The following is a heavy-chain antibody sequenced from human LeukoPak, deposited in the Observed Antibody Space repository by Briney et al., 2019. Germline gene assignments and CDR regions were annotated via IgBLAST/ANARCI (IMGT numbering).Heavy chain of an antibody. CDR2: IYPGDSDT. J-gene: IGHJ5*01. V-gene: IGHV5-51*01. Sequence: GESLKISCKGSGYSFTSYWIGWVRQMPGKGLEWMGIIYPGDSDTRYSPSFQGQVTISADKSISTAYLQWSSLKASDTAMYYCARGYCTNGVCSNWFDPWGQGTLVTVSS. D-gene: IGHD2-8*01. CDR1: GYSFTSYW. CDR3: ARGYCTNGVCSNWFDP.